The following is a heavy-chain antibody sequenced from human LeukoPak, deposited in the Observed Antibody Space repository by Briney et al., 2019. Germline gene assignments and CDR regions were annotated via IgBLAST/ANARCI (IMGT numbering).Heavy chain of an antibody. J-gene: IGHJ4*02. V-gene: IGHV4-59*01. Sequence: SETLSLTCTVSGGSISSYYWSWIRQPPGKGLEWIGYIYYSGSTNYNPSLKSRVTISVDTSKNQFSLKLSSVTAADTAVYYCARSYGDYGRWDLCYFDYWGQGTLVTVSS. CDR1: GGSISSYY. D-gene: IGHD4-17*01. CDR2: IYYSGST. CDR3: ARSYGDYGRWDLCYFDY.